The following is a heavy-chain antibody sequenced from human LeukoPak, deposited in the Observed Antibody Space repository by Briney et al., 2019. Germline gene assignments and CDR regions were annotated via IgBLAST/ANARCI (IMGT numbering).Heavy chain of an antibody. J-gene: IGHJ6*02. CDR3: ASFGSNDYYYGLDV. D-gene: IGHD2-8*01. V-gene: IGHV4-4*08. CDR1: GGSISTDF. Sequence: SETLSLTCTVSGGSISTDFWIWIRQPPGKGLECIGYIYFSGTTHYNPSLKSRATMSLDTSKNQFSLNLSSVTAADTAVYYCASFGSNDYYYGLDVWGQGTTVTVSS. CDR2: IYFSGTT.